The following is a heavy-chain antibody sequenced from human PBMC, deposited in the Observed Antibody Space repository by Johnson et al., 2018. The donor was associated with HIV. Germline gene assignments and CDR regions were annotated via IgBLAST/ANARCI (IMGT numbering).Heavy chain of an antibody. CDR1: GFTFSSYW. CDR2: IKQDGSEK. J-gene: IGHJ3*01. CDR3: AKDQAVAGRGLYAFDV. Sequence: VQLVESGGGLVQPGGSLRLSCAASGFTFSSYWMSWVRQVPGKGLEWVANIKQDGSEKSYEDPVKARSTISRDNAKNTLYLQISSLRAEDTAVYYCAKDQAVAGRGLYAFDVWGQGTMVTVSS. D-gene: IGHD6-19*01. V-gene: IGHV3-7*03.